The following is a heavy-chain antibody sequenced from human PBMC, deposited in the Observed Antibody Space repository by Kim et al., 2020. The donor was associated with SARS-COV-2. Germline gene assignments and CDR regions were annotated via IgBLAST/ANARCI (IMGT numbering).Heavy chain of an antibody. CDR2: INHSGST. CDR1: GGSFSGYY. J-gene: IGHJ6*03. Sequence: SETLSLTCAVYGGSFSGYYWSWIRQPPGKGLEWIGEINHSGSTNYNPSLKSRVTISVDTSKNQFSLKLSSVTAADTAVYYCARVALGRGGNTERAAAYYYYMDVWGKGTTVTVSS. CDR3: ARVALGRGGNTERAAAYYYYMDV. V-gene: IGHV4-34*01. D-gene: IGHD3-16*01.